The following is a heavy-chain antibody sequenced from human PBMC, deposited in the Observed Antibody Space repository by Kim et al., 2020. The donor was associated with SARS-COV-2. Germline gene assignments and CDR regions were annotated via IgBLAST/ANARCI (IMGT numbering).Heavy chain of an antibody. CDR3: AKSSSYSSNPMVY. V-gene: IGHV3-23*01. Sequence: YADSVKGRFTISRDNSKNTLYLQMNSLRAEDTAVYYCAKSSSYSSNPMVYWGQGTLVTVSS. D-gene: IGHD6-13*01. J-gene: IGHJ4*02.